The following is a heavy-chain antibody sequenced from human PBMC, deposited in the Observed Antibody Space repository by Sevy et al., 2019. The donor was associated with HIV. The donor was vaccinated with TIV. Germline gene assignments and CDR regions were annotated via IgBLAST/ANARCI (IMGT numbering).Heavy chain of an antibody. CDR1: GFTFSSYA. J-gene: IGHJ4*02. CDR3: AKQPSNRGSNY. CDR2: ISGSGGST. D-gene: IGHD5-12*01. Sequence: GGSLRLSCAASGFTFSSYAMSWVRQAPGKGLEWVSAISGSGGSTYYADSVKGRFTISRDNSKNTLYLQMNSLRAEDTSVYYCAKQPSNRGSNYWGQGTLVTVSS. V-gene: IGHV3-23*01.